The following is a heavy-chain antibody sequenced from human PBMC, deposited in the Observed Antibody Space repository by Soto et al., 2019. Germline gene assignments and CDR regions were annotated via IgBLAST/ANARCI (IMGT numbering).Heavy chain of an antibody. CDR1: GFSLSTSVML. V-gene: IGHV2-70*04. J-gene: IGHJ3*01. Sequence: NPTQSLTLTCTFSGFSLSTSVMLVSCIRQPPWKALEWLARVDWDDDKFYSTSLKTRLTISKDNSKNQVVLTMTNMDPVDTDNYYWTRDALSSYDTSVYFTFDLWGQGTMDTVSS. D-gene: IGHD3-22*01. CDR2: VDWDDDK. CDR3: TRDALSSYDTSVYFTFDL.